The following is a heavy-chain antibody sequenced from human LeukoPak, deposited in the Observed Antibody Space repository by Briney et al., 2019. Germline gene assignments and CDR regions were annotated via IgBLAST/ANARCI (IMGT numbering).Heavy chain of an antibody. J-gene: IGHJ4*02. V-gene: IGHV3-48*01. CDR2: ISSRSDTI. CDR1: GFTFSTYS. CDR3: AREATSGY. Sequence: GGSLRLSCVASGFTFSTYSLNWVRQAPGKRLEWVSYISSRSDTIYYADSVKGRFTISRDNAKGSLYLQMNRLRADDTAVYYCAREATSGYWGRGTLVTVSS.